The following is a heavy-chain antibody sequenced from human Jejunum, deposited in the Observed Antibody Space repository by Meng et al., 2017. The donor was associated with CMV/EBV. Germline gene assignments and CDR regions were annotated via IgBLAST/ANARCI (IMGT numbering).Heavy chain of an antibody. Sequence: SCAASGFRFSNYVMSWVRQAAGKGPEWVSTISGSGGDIFYADSVKGRFTISRDNSKNTLFLQMHSLRAEDTAVYYCAKGTGVDYWGQGTLVTVSS. J-gene: IGHJ4*02. D-gene: IGHD1-14*01. CDR1: GFRFSNYV. V-gene: IGHV3-23*01. CDR3: AKGTGVDY. CDR2: ISGSGGDI.